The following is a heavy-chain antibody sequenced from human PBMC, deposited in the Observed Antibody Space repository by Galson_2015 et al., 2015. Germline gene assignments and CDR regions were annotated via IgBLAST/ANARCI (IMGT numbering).Heavy chain of an antibody. V-gene: IGHV1-69*13. CDR2: IIPIFGTA. Sequence: SVKVSCKASGGTFSSYAISWVRQAPGQGLEWMGGIIPIFGTANYAQKFQGRVTITADESTSTAYMELSSLRSEDTAVYYCARGGGGAVRGVIIPLFHYWGQGTLVTVSS. CDR1: GGTFSSYA. J-gene: IGHJ4*02. CDR3: ARGGGGAVRGVIIPLFHY. D-gene: IGHD3-10*01.